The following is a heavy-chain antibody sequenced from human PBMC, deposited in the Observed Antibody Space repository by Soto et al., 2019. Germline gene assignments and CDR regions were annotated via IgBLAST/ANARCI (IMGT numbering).Heavy chain of an antibody. Sequence: SETLSLTCAVYGGSFSGYYWSWIRQPPGKGLEWIGEINHSGSTNYNPSLKSRVTISVDTSKNQFSLKLSSVTAADTAVYYCAREGRSSSMGYWFDPWGQGTLVTVSS. CDR3: AREGRSSSMGYWFDP. J-gene: IGHJ5*02. V-gene: IGHV4-34*01. D-gene: IGHD6-13*01. CDR2: INHSGST. CDR1: GGSFSGYY.